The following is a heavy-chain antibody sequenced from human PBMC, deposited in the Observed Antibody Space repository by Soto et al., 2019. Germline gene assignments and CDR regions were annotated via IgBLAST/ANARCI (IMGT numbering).Heavy chain of an antibody. J-gene: IGHJ6*02. D-gene: IGHD6-19*01. CDR1: GGTFSNYA. V-gene: IGHV1-69*12. CDR3: ARVEAVAGLYNYHGLDV. CDR2: IVPIFGTT. Sequence: QVQLVQSGAEVKKPGSSVKVSCKVSGGTFSNYAIDWVRLAPGHGLEWMGGIVPIFGTTYYTQKFQGRATIIADESATTGYWEMGSRRAEDTAIEYCARVEAVAGLYNYHGLDVWGQGTAVTVSS.